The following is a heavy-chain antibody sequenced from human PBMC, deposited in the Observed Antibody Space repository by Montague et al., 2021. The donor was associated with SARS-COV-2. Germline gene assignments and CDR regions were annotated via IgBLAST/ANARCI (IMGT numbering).Heavy chain of an antibody. CDR2: IYDSGST. Sequence: SETLSLTCTASGGPISSSNYYWDWIRQPPGKGLEWIESIYDSGSTYYXPSLKSRVTISVDTSKNHFSLKLSSVTAADTAVYYCARRGRKLLPVATTVGGFDIWGQGTMVTVSS. J-gene: IGHJ3*02. D-gene: IGHD5-12*01. CDR1: GGPISSSNYY. V-gene: IGHV4-39*02. CDR3: ARRGRKLLPVATTVGGFDI.